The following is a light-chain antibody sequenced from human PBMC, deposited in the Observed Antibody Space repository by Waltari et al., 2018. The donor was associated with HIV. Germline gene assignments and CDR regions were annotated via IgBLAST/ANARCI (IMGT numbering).Light chain of an antibody. V-gene: IGKV2-28*01. CDR3: MQTLRIPWT. J-gene: IGKJ1*01. CDR1: ESLRHENGFNY. CDR2: LAT. Sequence: VVMIQSPRYLPVSFGEPASISCVSNESLRHENGFNYLDWYLQRPGRAPQLLIQLATSRAFGVHTRFGGSASDTNFTLTISRLETGDVGLYYCMQTLRIPWTFGQGTRV.